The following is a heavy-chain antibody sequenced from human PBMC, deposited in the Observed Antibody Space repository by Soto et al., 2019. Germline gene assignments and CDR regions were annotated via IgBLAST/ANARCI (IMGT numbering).Heavy chain of an antibody. J-gene: IGHJ4*02. Sequence: LRLSCAASGFTFTSYAMGWVRQAPGKGLEWVSVVSSGGSTYYADSVTGRFTVSRDNSKNTLSLQMNSLRAEDTAVYYCAKRRGAGGHFDYWGQGALVTVSS. D-gene: IGHD2-15*01. CDR2: VSSGGST. CDR3: AKRRGAGGHFDY. CDR1: GFTFTSYA. V-gene: IGHV3-23*01.